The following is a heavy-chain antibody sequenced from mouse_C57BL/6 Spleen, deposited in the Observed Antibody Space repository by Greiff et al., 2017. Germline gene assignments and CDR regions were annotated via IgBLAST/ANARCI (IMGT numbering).Heavy chain of an antibody. CDR2: IDPSDSET. Sequence: QVQLQQPGAELVRPGSSVKLSCKASGYTFTSYWMHWVKQRPIQGLEWIGNIDPSDSETHYNQKFKDKATLTVDKSSSTAYMQLSSLTSEDSAVYYCARGGRGAMDYWGQGTSVTVSS. V-gene: IGHV1-52*01. CDR3: ARGGRGAMDY. J-gene: IGHJ4*01. CDR1: GYTFTSYW. D-gene: IGHD1-1*01.